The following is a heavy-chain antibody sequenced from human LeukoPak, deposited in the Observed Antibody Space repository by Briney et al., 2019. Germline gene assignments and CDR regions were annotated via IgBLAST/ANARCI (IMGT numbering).Heavy chain of an antibody. CDR2: ISGSGGST. V-gene: IGHV3-23*01. J-gene: IGHJ4*02. D-gene: IGHD2-2*01. CDR1: GFTFSSYA. Sequence: GGSLRLSCAASGFTFSSYAMSWVRQAPGKGLEWVSAISGSGGSTYYADSVKGRFTISRDNSKNTLYLQMNSLRAEDTAVYYCVGGVGNCSRTSCYDYWGQGTLVTVSS. CDR3: VGGVGNCSRTSCYDY.